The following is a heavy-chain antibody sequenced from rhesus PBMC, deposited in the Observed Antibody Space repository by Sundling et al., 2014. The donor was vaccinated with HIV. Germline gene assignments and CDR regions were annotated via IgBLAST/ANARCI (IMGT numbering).Heavy chain of an antibody. J-gene: IGHJ4*01. D-gene: IGHD3-28*01. Sequence: QVQLVQSGAEVKKPGASVKLSCKASGYTFTSYSISWVRQVPGEGLEWMGWINPNNDIKGYAQRFRGRVTMTRDTSTSTAYMELNSLRSDDTAVYYCARAPTKYSGYTWVYWGRGSPGHRLL. CDR2: INPNNDIK. CDR1: GYTFTSYS. CDR3: ARAPTKYSGYTWVY. V-gene: IGHV1-200*01.